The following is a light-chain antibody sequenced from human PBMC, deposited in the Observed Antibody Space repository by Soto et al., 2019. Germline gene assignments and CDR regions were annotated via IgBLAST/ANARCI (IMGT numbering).Light chain of an antibody. CDR3: QSYDRSLSVV. CDR1: SSNIGAGYD. CDR2: GNT. V-gene: IGLV1-40*01. J-gene: IGLJ2*01. Sequence: QPVLTQPTSVSGAPGQRVTISCSGSSSNIGAGYDVHWYQQLPGTAPKLLIYGNTNRPSGVPDRFSGSKSDTSASLAITGLQTHDEADYFCQSYDRSLSVVFGGGTKLTVL.